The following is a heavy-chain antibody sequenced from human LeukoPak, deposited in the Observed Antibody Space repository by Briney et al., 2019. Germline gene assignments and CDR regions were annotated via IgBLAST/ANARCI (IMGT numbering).Heavy chain of an antibody. D-gene: IGHD3-3*01. CDR3: ARDVVPPRFLEWFRDGGAHDY. V-gene: IGHV3-49*04. CDR1: GFTFGDYG. Sequence: PGGSLRLSCTASGFTFGDYGMSWVRQAPGKGLEWVGFIQSRTYGGATQYAASVKGRFSISRDDYKSIAYLQMNSLKTEDTAVYYCARDVVPPRFLEWFRDGGAHDYWGQGTLVTVSS. CDR2: IQSRTYGGAT. J-gene: IGHJ4*02.